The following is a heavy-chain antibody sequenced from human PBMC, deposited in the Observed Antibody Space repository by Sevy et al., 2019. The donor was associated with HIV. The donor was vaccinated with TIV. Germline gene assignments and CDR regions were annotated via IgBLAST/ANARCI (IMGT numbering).Heavy chain of an antibody. J-gene: IGHJ6*02. Sequence: ASVKVSCKASGYTFTAYYIHWLRQAPGQGLESMGRIHPKSGATNYAQTFQGRVTMTRDTSISTSFMELTSLRSDDTAVCYCASEDSDDTSAYYDFYYGMDVWGQGTTVDVSS. D-gene: IGHD3-22*01. V-gene: IGHV1-2*06. CDR2: IHPKSGAT. CDR3: ASEDSDDTSAYYDFYYGMDV. CDR1: GYTFTAYY.